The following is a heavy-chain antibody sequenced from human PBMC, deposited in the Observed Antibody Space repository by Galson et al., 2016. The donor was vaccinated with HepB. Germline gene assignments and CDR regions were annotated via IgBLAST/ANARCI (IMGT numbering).Heavy chain of an antibody. CDR3: AHRRSGYCNSISCLYFDY. D-gene: IGHD2-2*01. CDR1: GFSFATHW. V-gene: IGHV5-51*01. CDR2: IYAGDSET. J-gene: IGHJ4*02. Sequence: QSGAEVKKPGESLKISCKTSGFSFATHWIAWARQMPGKGLEWMGIIYAGDSETRYSPPFQGQVTISVDTSKNQVVLTMTNMDPVDTATYYCAHRRSGYCNSISCLYFDYWGQGALVTVSS.